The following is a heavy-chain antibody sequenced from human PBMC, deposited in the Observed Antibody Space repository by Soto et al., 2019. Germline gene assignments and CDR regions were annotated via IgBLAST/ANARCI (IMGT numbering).Heavy chain of an antibody. CDR3: TTDGLRGIAAAYDAFDI. D-gene: IGHD6-13*01. V-gene: IGHV3-15*07. CDR1: GFTFSNAW. Sequence: GWSLRLSCAASGFTFSNAWMNWVRQAPGKGLEWVGRIKSKTDGGTTDYAAPVKGRLTISRDDSKNTLYLQMNSLKTEDTAVYYCTTDGLRGIAAAYDAFDIWGQGTMVTVSS. J-gene: IGHJ3*02. CDR2: IKSKTDGGTT.